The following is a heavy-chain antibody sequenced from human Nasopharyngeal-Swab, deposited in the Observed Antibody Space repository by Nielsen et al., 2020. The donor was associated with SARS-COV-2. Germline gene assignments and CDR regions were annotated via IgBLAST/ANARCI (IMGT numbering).Heavy chain of an antibody. J-gene: IGHJ4*02. CDR1: GGSFSDYY. V-gene: IGHV4-34*01. CDR3: ARVAIAVAVYFGY. CDR2: INHSGST. Sequence: SETLSLTCAVYGGSFSDYYWSWIRQPPGKGLEWIGEINHSGSTNYNPSLKSRVTISVDTSKNQFSLKLSSVTAADTAVYYCARVAIAVAVYFGYWGQGTLVTVSS. D-gene: IGHD6-19*01.